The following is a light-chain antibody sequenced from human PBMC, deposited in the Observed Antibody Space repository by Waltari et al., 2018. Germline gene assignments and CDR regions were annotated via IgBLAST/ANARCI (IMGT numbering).Light chain of an antibody. J-gene: IGLJ2*01. CDR3: HSRDASGVGGS. Sequence: SSELTQDPAVSVAMGQTVRITCQGDSPRSYYASWYQQRPGQAPRLVMYDKNNRPSWVPDRFSGSSSHNTASLTITGAQAEDEASYYCHSRDASGVGGSFGGGTKLTVL. CDR2: DKN. CDR1: SPRSYY. V-gene: IGLV3-19*01.